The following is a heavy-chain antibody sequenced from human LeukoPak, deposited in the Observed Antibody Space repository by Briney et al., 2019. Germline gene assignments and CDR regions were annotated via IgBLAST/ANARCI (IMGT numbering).Heavy chain of an antibody. Sequence: WGSLRLSGAASGFTVGSNYMSWVRQAPGRGLEWVSVMYSGGSTYYADSVKGRFTISRDDAKNLLYLDMNSLRAEDTAVYYCARGHTAVTRHFDFWGQGTLVTVSS. CDR2: MYSGGST. V-gene: IGHV3-66*01. CDR1: GFTVGSNY. D-gene: IGHD4-17*01. J-gene: IGHJ4*02. CDR3: ARGHTAVTRHFDF.